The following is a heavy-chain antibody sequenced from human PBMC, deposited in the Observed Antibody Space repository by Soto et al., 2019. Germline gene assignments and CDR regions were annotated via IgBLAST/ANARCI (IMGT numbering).Heavy chain of an antibody. D-gene: IGHD4-17*01. Sequence: QVQLQESGPGLVKPSQTLSLTCTVSGGSISSGGYYWSWIRQHPGKGLEWIGYIYYSGSTYYNPSLKSRVTXXVXTXXNQFSLKLSSVTAADTAVYYCARSYGDYGYNWFDPWGQGTLVTVSS. J-gene: IGHJ5*02. CDR3: ARSYGDYGYNWFDP. CDR2: IYYSGST. CDR1: GGSISSGGYY. V-gene: IGHV4-31*03.